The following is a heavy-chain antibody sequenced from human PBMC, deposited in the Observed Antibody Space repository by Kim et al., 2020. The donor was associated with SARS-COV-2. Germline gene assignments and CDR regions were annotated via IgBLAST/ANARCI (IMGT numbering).Heavy chain of an antibody. V-gene: IGHV3-30*03. J-gene: IGHJ4*02. CDR1: GFTFSSYG. CDR2: ISYDGSNK. D-gene: IGHD1-26*01. Sequence: GGSLRLSCAASGFTFSSYGMHWVRQAPGKGLEWVAVISYDGSNKYYADSVKGRFTISRDNSKNTLYLQMNSLRAEDTAVYYCATDLGATFDYWGQGTLVTVSS. CDR3: ATDLGATFDY.